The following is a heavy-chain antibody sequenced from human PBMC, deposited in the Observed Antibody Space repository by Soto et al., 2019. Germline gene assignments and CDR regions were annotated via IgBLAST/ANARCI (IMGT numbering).Heavy chain of an antibody. CDR1: GGTISSYY. CDR3: ATGRISRGLDV. CDR2: VYSRGTT. J-gene: IGHJ6*02. Sequence: SETLSLTCSVSGGTISSYYWSWIRQPPGKGLEWIGYVYSRGTTSYNPSLKSRATILVDTSKNQFSLRLTSVTATDTAVYYCATGRISRGLDVWGQGTTVTVSS. V-gene: IGHV4-59*12.